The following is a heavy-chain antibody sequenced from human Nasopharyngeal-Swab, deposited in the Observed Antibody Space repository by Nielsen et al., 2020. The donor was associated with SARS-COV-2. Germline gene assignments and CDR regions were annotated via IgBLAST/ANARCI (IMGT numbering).Heavy chain of an antibody. CDR3: AKDGALSSTWDSGWFDP. CDR1: GFTFEDYT. J-gene: IGHJ5*02. CDR2: ISWDGGST. D-gene: IGHD6-13*01. V-gene: IGHV3-43*01. Sequence: GESLKISCAASGFTFEDYTMHWVRQAPGKGLEWVALISWDGGSTDYADSVKGRFTISRDNSKNSLYLQMNSLRTEDTALYYCAKDGALSSTWDSGWFDPWVQGTLVTVSS.